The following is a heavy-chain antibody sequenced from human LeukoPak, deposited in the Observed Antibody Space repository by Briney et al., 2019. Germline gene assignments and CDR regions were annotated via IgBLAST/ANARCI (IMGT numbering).Heavy chain of an antibody. CDR3: VKDSTARASNLPDY. D-gene: IGHD1-1*01. J-gene: IGHJ4*02. V-gene: IGHV3-33*03. CDR2: IWHDGDTT. CDR1: GFTFNNYG. Sequence: GTSLRLSCAASGFTFNNYGMHWARQAPGKGLEWVAVIWHDGDTTFYSDSVKGRFTISRDKSKNMLYLEMNSLRAEDTALYYCVKDSTARASNLPDYWGQGTLVTVSS.